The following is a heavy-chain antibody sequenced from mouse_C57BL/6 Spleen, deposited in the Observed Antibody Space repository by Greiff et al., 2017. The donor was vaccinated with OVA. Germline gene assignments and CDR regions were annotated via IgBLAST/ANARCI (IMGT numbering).Heavy chain of an antibody. J-gene: IGHJ3*01. CDR2: IWSGGST. CDR3: ARNGYYGSSSFAY. Sequence: QVQLQQSGPGLVQPSQSLSITCTVSGFSLTSYGVHWVRQSPGKGLEWLGVIWSGGSTDYNAAFISRLSISKDNSKSQVFFKMNSLQADDTAIYCCARNGYYGSSSFAYWGQGTLVTVSA. D-gene: IGHD1-1*01. CDR1: GFSLTSYG. V-gene: IGHV2-2*01.